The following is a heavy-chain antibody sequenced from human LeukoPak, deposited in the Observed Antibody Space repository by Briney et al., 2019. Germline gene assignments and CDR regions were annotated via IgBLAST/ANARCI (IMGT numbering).Heavy chain of an antibody. V-gene: IGHV3-7*01. J-gene: IGHJ4*02. Sequence: GGSLRLSCAASGFSFNSYWMSWVRQTPGKGLEWVANIKQDESEKYYVAFVKGRFTISRDNTKNSLYLQINRLRADDTAVYYCARGAYYFGYWGQGTLVSVSS. CDR3: ARGAYYFGY. CDR2: IKQDESEK. CDR1: GFSFNSYW.